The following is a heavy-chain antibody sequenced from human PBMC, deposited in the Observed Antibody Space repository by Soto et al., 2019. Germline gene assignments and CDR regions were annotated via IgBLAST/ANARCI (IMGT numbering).Heavy chain of an antibody. V-gene: IGHV3-33*01. Sequence: QVQLVESGGGVVQPGRSLRLSCAASGFTFSSYGMHWVRQAPGKGLEWVAVIWYDGSNKYYADSVKGRFTISRDNSKNTLYLQMNSLGAEDTAVYYCARDGAASYYYDSSGYYSYWGQGTPVTVST. CDR1: GFTFSSYG. CDR3: ARDGAASYYYDSSGYYSY. D-gene: IGHD3-22*01. J-gene: IGHJ4*02. CDR2: IWYDGSNK.